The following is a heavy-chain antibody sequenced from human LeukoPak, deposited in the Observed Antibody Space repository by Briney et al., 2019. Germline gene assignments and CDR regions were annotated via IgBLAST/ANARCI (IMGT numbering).Heavy chain of an antibody. CDR2: ISAYNGNT. D-gene: IGHD3-22*01. J-gene: IGHJ4*02. V-gene: IGHV1-18*01. Sequence: ASVTVSCKASGYTFTSYGISWVRQAPGQGLEWMGWISAYNGNTNYAQKLQGRVTMTTDTSTSTAYMELRSLRSDDTAVYYCARDSDYYDSSGYYYWGQGTLVTVSS. CDR1: GYTFTSYG. CDR3: ARDSDYYDSSGYYY.